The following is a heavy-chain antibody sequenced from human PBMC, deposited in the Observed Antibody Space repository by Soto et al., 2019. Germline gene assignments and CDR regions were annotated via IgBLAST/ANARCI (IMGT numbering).Heavy chain of an antibody. CDR1: ALAFISDA. Sequence: GXLLSRSWPQSALAFISDASNWGRRAQGKGLDWVAVISYDGRNKYYAASLKGRFTISRDNSKNTLYLQMNGLRAEDTAVYYCARDGMRYGYNWFDHWGQGTLVTVSS. D-gene: IGHD5-18*01. CDR2: ISYDGRNK. CDR3: ARDGMRYGYNWFDH. V-gene: IGHV3-30*11. J-gene: IGHJ5*02.